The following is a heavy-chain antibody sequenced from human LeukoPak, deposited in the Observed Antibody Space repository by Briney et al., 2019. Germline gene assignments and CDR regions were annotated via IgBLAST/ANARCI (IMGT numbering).Heavy chain of an antibody. V-gene: IGHV1-24*01. J-gene: IGHJ4*02. CDR2: FDPEDGET. D-gene: IGHD1-26*01. CDR1: GYTLTELS. CDR3: ARGEWEVAFDY. Sequence: ASVKVSCKVSGYTLTELSMHWVRQAPGKGLEWMGGFDPEDGETIYAQKFQGRVTITRNTSISTAYMELSSLRSEDTAVYYCARGEWEVAFDYWGQGTLVTVSS.